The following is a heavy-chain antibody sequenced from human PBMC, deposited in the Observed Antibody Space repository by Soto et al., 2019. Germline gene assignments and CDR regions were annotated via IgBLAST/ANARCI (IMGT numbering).Heavy chain of an antibody. V-gene: IGHV3-48*03. CDR1: GFTFSYNE. D-gene: IGHD6-19*01. CDR2: SGSSGSKI. CDR3: VRGASGWPFEY. J-gene: IGHJ4*02. Sequence: GGSLRLSCVGSGFTFSYNEMNWVRQTPGKGLEWVSFSGSSGSKIYYAESVKGRFTISRDNAKNSLFLQMNSLRAEDTGVYYCVRGASGWPFEYWGQGALVTVS.